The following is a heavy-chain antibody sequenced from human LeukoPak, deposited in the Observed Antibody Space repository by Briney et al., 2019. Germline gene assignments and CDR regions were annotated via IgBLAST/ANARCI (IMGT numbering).Heavy chain of an antibody. J-gene: IGHJ4*02. Sequence: SETLSLTCTVSGGSISSSSYYWGWIRQPPGKGLEWIGSISYSGSTYYNPSLKSRVAISVDASKNQFSLKLSSVTAADTAVYYCARSVDSLLNFDYWGQGTLVTVSS. CDR2: ISYSGST. D-gene: IGHD3-22*01. CDR1: GGSISSSSYY. CDR3: ARSVDSLLNFDY. V-gene: IGHV4-39*01.